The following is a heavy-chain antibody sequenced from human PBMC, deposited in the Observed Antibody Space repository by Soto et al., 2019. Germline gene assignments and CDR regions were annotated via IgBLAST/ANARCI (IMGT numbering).Heavy chain of an antibody. CDR2: IYYSGST. CDR3: ARSAYCGVDCYYEYFQH. Sequence: SETLSLTCTVSGGSISSYYWSWIRQPPGKGLEWIGYIYYSGSTNYNPSLKSRVTISVDTSKNQFSLKLSSVTAADTAVYYCARSAYCGVDCYYEYFQHWGQGTLVTVSS. D-gene: IGHD2-21*01. J-gene: IGHJ1*01. V-gene: IGHV4-59*08. CDR1: GGSISSYY.